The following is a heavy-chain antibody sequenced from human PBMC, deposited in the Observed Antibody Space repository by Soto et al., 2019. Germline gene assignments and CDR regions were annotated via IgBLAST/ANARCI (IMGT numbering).Heavy chain of an antibody. CDR3: AREGSGTSFFDY. CDR2: THHSGTT. Sequence: QVQLQESGPGLVKPSGTLSLTCAVSGGSISSSNWWSWVRQPPGKGLEWIGETHHSGTTNYNPLLKSRVTISVDKSKNQFSLKLSSVTAADTALYYCAREGSGTSFFDYWGQGTLVTVSS. D-gene: IGHD3-10*01. V-gene: IGHV4-4*02. CDR1: GGSISSSNW. J-gene: IGHJ4*02.